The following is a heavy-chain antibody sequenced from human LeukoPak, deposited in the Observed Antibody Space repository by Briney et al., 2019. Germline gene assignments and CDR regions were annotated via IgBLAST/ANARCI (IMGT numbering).Heavy chain of an antibody. J-gene: IGHJ4*02. D-gene: IGHD4-17*01. V-gene: IGHV5-51*01. CDR3: ARQSTVTTPFAY. CDR1: GSSFTSYW. Sequence: GESLKISCKGSGSSFTSYWIGWVRQMPGKGLEWMGIIYPGDSDTRYSLSFQGQVTISADKSINTAYLQWSSLKASDTAMYYCARQSTVTTPFAYWGQGTLVTVSS. CDR2: IYPGDSDT.